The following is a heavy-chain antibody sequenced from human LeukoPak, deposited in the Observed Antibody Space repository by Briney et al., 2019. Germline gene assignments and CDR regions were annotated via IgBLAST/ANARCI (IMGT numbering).Heavy chain of an antibody. V-gene: IGHV4-59*01. CDR3: ARDPRDPAYCGGDCYSGFVHAFGI. J-gene: IGHJ3*02. D-gene: IGHD2-21*02. CDR1: GGSISSYY. CDR2: IYYSGST. Sequence: SETLSLTCTVSGGSISSYYWSWIRQPPGKGLEWIGYIYYSGSTNYNPSLKSRVTISVDTSKNQFSLKLSSVTAADTAVYYCARDPRDPAYCGGDCYSGFVHAFGIWGQGTMVTVSS.